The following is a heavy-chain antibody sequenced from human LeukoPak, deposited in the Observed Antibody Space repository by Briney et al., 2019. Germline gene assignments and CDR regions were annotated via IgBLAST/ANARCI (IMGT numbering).Heavy chain of an antibody. Sequence: GESLKISCKGSGYTFTTYWIGWVRQMPGKGLEWMGVIYPGDSETRYSPSFQGQVTISADKSISTAYLQWSSLEASDTAMYYCATRVVVPPYYGMDVWGQGTTVTVSS. CDR2: IYPGDSET. J-gene: IGHJ6*02. D-gene: IGHD2-2*01. V-gene: IGHV5-51*01. CDR3: ATRVVVPPYYGMDV. CDR1: GYTFTTYW.